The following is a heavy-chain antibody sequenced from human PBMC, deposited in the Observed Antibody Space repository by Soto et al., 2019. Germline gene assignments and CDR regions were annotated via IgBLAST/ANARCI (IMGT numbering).Heavy chain of an antibody. CDR3: ARDPVEPGGMEV. V-gene: IGHV4-31*03. Sequence: SETLSLTCTVSGGSISSGGYYWSWIRQHPGKGLEWIGYIYYSGSTYYNPSLKSRVTISVDTSKNQFSLKLSSVTAADTAVYYCARDPVEPGGMEVWGQGTTVTVSS. CDR2: IYYSGST. D-gene: IGHD1-26*01. J-gene: IGHJ6*02. CDR1: GGSISSGGYY.